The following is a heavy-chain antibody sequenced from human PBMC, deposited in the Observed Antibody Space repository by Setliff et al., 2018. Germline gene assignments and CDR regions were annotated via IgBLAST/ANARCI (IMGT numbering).Heavy chain of an antibody. CDR3: AKDSSRYCSGGSCYSSY. Sequence: HPGGSLRLSCAASGFTFSSYAMSWVRQAPGKGLEWVSAISGTGVSTYYADSVKGRFTISRDNSKNTLYLQTNSLRAEDTAVYYCAKDSSRYCSGGSCYSSYWGQGTLVTVSS. J-gene: IGHJ4*02. V-gene: IGHV3-23*01. D-gene: IGHD2-15*01. CDR2: ISGTGVST. CDR1: GFTFSSYA.